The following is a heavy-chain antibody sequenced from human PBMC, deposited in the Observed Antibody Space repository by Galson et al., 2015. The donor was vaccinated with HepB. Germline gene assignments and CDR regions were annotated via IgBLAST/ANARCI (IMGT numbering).Heavy chain of an antibody. CDR3: AGGRIVVVPAAMMDYYYYYYMAV. Sequence: SVKVSCKASGYTFTSYDINWVRQATGQGLEWMGWMNPNSGNTGYAQKFQGRVTMTRNTSISTAYMKLSSLRSEDTAVYYWAGGRIVVVPAAMMDYYYYYYMAVWGKGTTVTVSS. CDR2: MNPNSGNT. J-gene: IGHJ6*03. V-gene: IGHV1-8*01. D-gene: IGHD2-2*01. CDR1: GYTFTSYD.